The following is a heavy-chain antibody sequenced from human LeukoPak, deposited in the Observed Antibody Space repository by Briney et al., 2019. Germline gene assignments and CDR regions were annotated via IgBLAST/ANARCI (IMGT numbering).Heavy chain of an antibody. J-gene: IGHJ4*02. CDR1: EFPFSSYW. Sequence: PGGSLRLSCAASEFPFSSYWMHWVRQPPGKGLVWVSRIDSDGVTTTYADSVKGRFTISRDNAKNTLYLQMNSLRAEDTAVYYCAKVVAVAGVFDYWGQGTLVTVSS. CDR2: IDSDGVTT. CDR3: AKVVAVAGVFDY. V-gene: IGHV3-74*01. D-gene: IGHD6-19*01.